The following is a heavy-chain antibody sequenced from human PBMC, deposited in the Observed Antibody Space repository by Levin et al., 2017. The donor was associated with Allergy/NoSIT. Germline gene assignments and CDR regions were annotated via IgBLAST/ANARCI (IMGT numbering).Heavy chain of an antibody. CDR2: IYYSGST. CDR3: AREDRSIVGAIYYFDY. CDR1: GGSISSYY. J-gene: IGHJ4*02. D-gene: IGHD1-26*01. V-gene: IGHV4-59*01. Sequence: SQTLSLTCTVSGGSISSYYWSWIRQPPGKGLEWIGYIYYSGSTNYNPSLKSRVTISVDTSKNQFSLKLSSVTAADTAVYYCAREDRSIVGAIYYFDYWGQGTLVTVSS.